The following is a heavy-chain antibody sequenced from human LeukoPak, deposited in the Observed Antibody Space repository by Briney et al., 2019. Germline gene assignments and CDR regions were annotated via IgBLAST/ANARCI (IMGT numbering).Heavy chain of an antibody. V-gene: IGHV3-23*01. CDR2: IIDSGDIT. CDR1: GFTFSSYA. J-gene: IGHJ6*03. D-gene: IGHD3-16*01. Sequence: PGGSLRLSCEASGFTFSSYAMTWVRQAPGKGLKGVSGIIDSGDITYYANSVKGRFTISRDNSKNTLYLQMNSLRAEDTAVYYCAKLGGQEVYNYYVGVWGKGTTVAVSS. CDR3: AKLGGQEVYNYYVGV.